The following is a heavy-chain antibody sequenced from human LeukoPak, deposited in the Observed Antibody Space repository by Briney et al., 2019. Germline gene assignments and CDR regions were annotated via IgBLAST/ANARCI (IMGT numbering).Heavy chain of an antibody. CDR2: IYYSGST. J-gene: IGHJ3*02. D-gene: IGHD3-9*01. CDR1: GGSISSYF. V-gene: IGHV4-59*01. Sequence: SETLSLTCIVSGGSISSYFWSWFRQPPGKALEWIGYIYYSGSTNYNPSLRSRVTISVDTSKNQFSLKLSSVTAADTAVYYCARGRGVLRYFDWLNAFDIWGQGTMVTVSS. CDR3: ARGRGVLRYFDWLNAFDI.